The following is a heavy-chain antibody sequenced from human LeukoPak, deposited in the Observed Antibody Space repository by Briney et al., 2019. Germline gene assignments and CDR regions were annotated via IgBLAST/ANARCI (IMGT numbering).Heavy chain of an antibody. CDR3: ARGSNYDSSGYYHDY. CDR2: IYYRGNT. J-gene: IGHJ4*02. D-gene: IGHD3-22*01. Sequence: SETLSLTCTVPGGSISGYSWNWLRQTPGKGLEWIGYIYYRGNTNYNPSLKSRVTISVDTTNNQFSLRLTSVTAADTAMYYCARGSNYDSSGYYHDYWGQGTLVTVSS. V-gene: IGHV4-59*01. CDR1: GGSISGYS.